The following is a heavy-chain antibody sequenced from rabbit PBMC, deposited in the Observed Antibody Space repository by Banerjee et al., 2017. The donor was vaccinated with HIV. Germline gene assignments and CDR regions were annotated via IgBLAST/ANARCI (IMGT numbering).Heavy chain of an antibody. Sequence: QSLEESGGGLVKPEGSLTLTCTASGFDLSSYYYMCWVRQAPGKGLEWIGCIYAGSSRGTWYASWAKGRFTISKTSSTTVTLQMTSLTAADTATYFCARSNSGAGYGYSRDDGMDLWGQGTLVTVS. CDR1: GFDLSSYYY. D-gene: IGHD6-1*01. CDR3: ARSNSGAGYGYSRDDGMDL. CDR2: IYAGSSRGT. V-gene: IGHV1S40*01. J-gene: IGHJ6*01.